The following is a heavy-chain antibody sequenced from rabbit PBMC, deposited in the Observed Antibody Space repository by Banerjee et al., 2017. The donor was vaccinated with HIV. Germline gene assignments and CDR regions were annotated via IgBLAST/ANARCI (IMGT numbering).Heavy chain of an antibody. J-gene: IGHJ5*01. CDR3: ARDWGAYAGHGYATGWLDL. Sequence: QEHLVESGGGLVQPEGSLTLTCTASGFSFSNKYVMCWVRQAPGKGLEWIACINTSSGNTVYATWAKGRFTISRTSSTTVAPQMTSLTAADTATYFCARDWGAYAGHGYATGWLDLWGQGTLVTVS. CDR2: INTSSGNT. V-gene: IGHV1S45*01. CDR1: GFSFSNKYV. D-gene: IGHD6-1*01.